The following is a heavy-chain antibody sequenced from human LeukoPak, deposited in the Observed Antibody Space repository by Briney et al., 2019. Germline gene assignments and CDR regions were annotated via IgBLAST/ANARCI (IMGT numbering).Heavy chain of an antibody. CDR1: ADTFSGYY. CDR3: TRDHGAAAGKSAGY. D-gene: IGHD6-13*01. CDR2: INPHNGGT. V-gene: IGHV1-2*02. J-gene: IGHJ4*02. Sequence: PSVKVSCKASADTFSGYYIHWVRQAPGQGLEWMGWINPHNGGTKYAEKFQGRVTMTRDSSINTAYMELSRLRSDDTAVYYCTRDHGAAAGKSAGYWGQGTLVTVSS.